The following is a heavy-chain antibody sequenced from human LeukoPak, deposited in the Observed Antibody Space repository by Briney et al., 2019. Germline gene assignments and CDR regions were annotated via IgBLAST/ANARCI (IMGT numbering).Heavy chain of an antibody. CDR2: IYYSGST. V-gene: IGHV4-39*01. J-gene: IGHJ3*02. D-gene: IGHD6-13*01. Sequence: PSETLSLTCMVFGGSISSSSYYWGWIRQPPGKGLEWIGSIYYSGSTYYNPSLKSRVTISVDTSKNQFSLKLSSATAADTAVYYCARPLIAAVDAFDIWGQGTMVTVSS. CDR1: GGSISSSSYY. CDR3: ARPLIAAVDAFDI.